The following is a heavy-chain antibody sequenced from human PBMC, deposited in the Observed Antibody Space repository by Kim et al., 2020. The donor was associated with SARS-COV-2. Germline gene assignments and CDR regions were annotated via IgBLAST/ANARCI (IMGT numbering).Heavy chain of an antibody. Sequence: ADSVKGRFAISRDNSKNAMYLQMNSLRTEDNALYYCAKEKHGSGYYGMDVWGQGTTVTVSS. V-gene: IGHV3-43*01. CDR3: AKEKHGSGYYGMDV. J-gene: IGHJ6*02. D-gene: IGHD3-10*01.